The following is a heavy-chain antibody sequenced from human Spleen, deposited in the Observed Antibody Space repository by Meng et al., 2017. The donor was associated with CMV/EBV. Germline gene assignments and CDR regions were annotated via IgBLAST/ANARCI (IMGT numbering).Heavy chain of an antibody. D-gene: IGHD3-10*01. V-gene: IGHV3-66*02. CDR3: AKDEAMGRVN. CDR1: GLTVSSNY. CDR2: IYSGGDT. Sequence: GESLKISCAASGLTVSSNYMTWIRQAPGKGLEWVSLIYSGGDTFYADSVKGRFTISRDNSKNTLYLQMNSLRAEDTAVYYCAKDEAMGRVNWGQGTLVTVSS. J-gene: IGHJ4*02.